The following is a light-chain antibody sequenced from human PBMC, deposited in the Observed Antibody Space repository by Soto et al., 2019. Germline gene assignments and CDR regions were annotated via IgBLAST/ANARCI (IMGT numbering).Light chain of an antibody. Sequence: QSVLTQPPSVSGAPGQRVTISCTGSSSNIGAGYDVHWYQQLPGTASTLLISGNTDRPSGVPDRFSGSKSGTSASLAITGLQTEDEADYYCQSFDRSLTAWVFGGGTKVTVL. CDR2: GNT. J-gene: IGLJ3*02. CDR3: QSFDRSLTAWV. CDR1: SSNIGAGYD. V-gene: IGLV1-40*01.